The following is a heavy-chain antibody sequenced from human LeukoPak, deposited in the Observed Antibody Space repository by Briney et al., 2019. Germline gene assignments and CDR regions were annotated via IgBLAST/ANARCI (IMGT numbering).Heavy chain of an antibody. Sequence: PAETVSLTCSVCGGSLSCYYGSWIRQPPGKGLDWIGFISYSGNHNHNPSLKRRVTISVDTSTTQFSLKLRSVTATDTAVYYCARQAFCSSATCNPFDYWGQGTLVTVSS. CDR2: ISYSGNH. CDR1: GGSLSCYY. J-gene: IGHJ4*02. V-gene: IGHV4-59*08. D-gene: IGHD2-2*01. CDR3: ARQAFCSSATCNPFDY.